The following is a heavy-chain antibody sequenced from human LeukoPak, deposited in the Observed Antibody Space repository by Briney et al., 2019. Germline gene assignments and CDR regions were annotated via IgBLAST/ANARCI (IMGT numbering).Heavy chain of an antibody. V-gene: IGHV4-38-2*02. Sequence: SETLSLTCTVSGYSISSGYYWGWIRQPPGKGLEWIGSIYHSGSTYYNPSLKSRVTISVDTSKNQFSLKLSSVTAADTAVYYCASLENYFDYWGQGTLVTVSS. J-gene: IGHJ4*02. CDR2: IYHSGST. CDR1: GYSISSGYY. D-gene: IGHD1-1*01. CDR3: ASLENYFDY.